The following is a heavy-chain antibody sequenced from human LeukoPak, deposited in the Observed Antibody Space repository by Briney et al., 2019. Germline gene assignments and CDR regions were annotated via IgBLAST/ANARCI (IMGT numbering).Heavy chain of an antibody. Sequence: GGSLRLSCAASGFTFSDYYMSRIRQAPGKGLECVSYISSSGSTIYYADSVKGRFTISRDNAKNSLYLQMNSLRAEDTAVYYCARDSSGWYSEYWFDPWGQGTLVTVSS. CDR1: GFTFSDYY. CDR2: ISSSGSTI. J-gene: IGHJ5*02. D-gene: IGHD6-19*01. CDR3: ARDSSGWYSEYWFDP. V-gene: IGHV3-11*01.